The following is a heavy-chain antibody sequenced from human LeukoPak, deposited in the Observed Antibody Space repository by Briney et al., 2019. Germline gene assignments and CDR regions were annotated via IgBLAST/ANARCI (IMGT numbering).Heavy chain of an antibody. J-gene: IGHJ6*03. V-gene: IGHV3-74*01. CDR1: GFTFSTYW. CDR2: INSDGSST. Sequence: HSGGSLRLSCAASGFTFSTYWMHWVRQAPGKGLVWVSSINSDGSSTSYADSVRGRFTISRDNAKNTLYLQMNSLRAEDTAVFYCARAEYYYDSSGYYPRYYNYYYMDVWGKGTTVTVSS. D-gene: IGHD3-22*01. CDR3: ARAEYYYDSSGYYPRYYNYYYMDV.